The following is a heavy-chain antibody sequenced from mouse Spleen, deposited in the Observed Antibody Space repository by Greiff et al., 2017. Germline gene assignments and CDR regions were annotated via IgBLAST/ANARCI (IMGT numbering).Heavy chain of an antibody. CDR1: GFTFSDYY. CDR2: ISDGGSYT. V-gene: IGHV5-4*02. CDR3: ARSMITTGGTWFAY. D-gene: IGHD2-4*01. Sequence: EVKLVESGGGLVKPGGSLKLSCAASGFTFSDYYMYWVRQTPEKRLEWVATISDGGSYTYYPDSVKGRFTISRDNAKNNLYLQMSSLKSEDTAMYYCARSMITTGGTWFAYWGQGTLVTVSA. J-gene: IGHJ3*01.